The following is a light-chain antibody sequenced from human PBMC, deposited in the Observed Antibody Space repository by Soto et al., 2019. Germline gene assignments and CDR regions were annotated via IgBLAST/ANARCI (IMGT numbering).Light chain of an antibody. CDR1: QSVNSW. Sequence: DIQMTQSPSTLSAFVGDRVTITCRASQSVNSWLAWYQQRPGKAPKLLIYDASTLESGVPSRFSGSGSGTESTLTISSLQPDDFATYYCHQYNSYHTFGGGTKVDIK. J-gene: IGKJ4*01. CDR2: DAS. V-gene: IGKV1-5*01. CDR3: HQYNSYHT.